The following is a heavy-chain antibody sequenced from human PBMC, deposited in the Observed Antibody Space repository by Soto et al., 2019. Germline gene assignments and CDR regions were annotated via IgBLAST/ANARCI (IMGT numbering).Heavy chain of an antibody. CDR3: AKGSHSSGRD. CDR2: ITGSGGST. J-gene: IGHJ4*02. V-gene: IGHV3-23*04. D-gene: IGHD3-22*01. CDR1: GFTVSSSY. Sequence: EVQLVESGGGLIQPGGSLRLSCAASGFTVSSSYMSWVRQAPGKGLEWVSAITGSGGSTYYADSVKGRFTISRDNSKNTLYLQMNSLRAEDTAVYYCAKGSHSSGRDWGQGTLVTVSS.